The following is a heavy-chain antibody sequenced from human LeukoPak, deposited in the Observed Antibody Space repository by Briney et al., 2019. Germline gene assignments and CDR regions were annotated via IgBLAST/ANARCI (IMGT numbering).Heavy chain of an antibody. CDR3: ARGAPRRRDMVRGVHDY. V-gene: IGHV1-2*02. J-gene: IGHJ4*02. D-gene: IGHD3-10*01. Sequence: ASVKVSCKASGYTFTGYYMHWVRQAPGQGLEWMGWINPNSGGTNYAQKFQGRVTMTRDTSISTAYMELSRLRSDDTAVYYCARGAPRRRDMVRGVHDYWGQGTLVTVSS. CDR2: INPNSGGT. CDR1: GYTFTGYY.